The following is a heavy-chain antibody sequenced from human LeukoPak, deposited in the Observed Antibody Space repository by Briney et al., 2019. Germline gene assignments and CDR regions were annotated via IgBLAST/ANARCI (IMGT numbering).Heavy chain of an antibody. V-gene: IGHV3-23*01. CDR1: GFTFSSSG. D-gene: IGHD3-22*01. Sequence: GGTLRLSCAASGFTFSSSGMSCVRQAPGKGLEWVSTISASGDNRYYAESGKGRFTISRDNSKKKLYLQMNSLRAEDTAVYYCAKLDGISGHYSSFDYWGQGTLVTVSS. CDR2: ISASGDNR. CDR3: AKLDGISGHYSSFDY. J-gene: IGHJ4*02.